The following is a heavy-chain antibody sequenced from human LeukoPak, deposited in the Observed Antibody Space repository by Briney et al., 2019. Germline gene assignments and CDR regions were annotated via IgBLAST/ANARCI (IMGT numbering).Heavy chain of an antibody. CDR1: GFTFGAYW. D-gene: IGHD6-13*01. V-gene: IGHV3-74*01. CDR2: IHSDGSAT. CDR3: ARGGIGSFDS. Sequence: GGSLRLSCAASGFTFGAYWMHWVRQAPGEGLLRVARIHSDGSATTYADSVKGRFTISRDNARNTVSLQMNSLRAEDAAVYYCARGGIGSFDSWGQGTRVTVSS. J-gene: IGHJ4*02.